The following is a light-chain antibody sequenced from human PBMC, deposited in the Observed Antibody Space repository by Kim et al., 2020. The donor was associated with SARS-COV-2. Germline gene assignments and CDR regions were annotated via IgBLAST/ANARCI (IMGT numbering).Light chain of an antibody. V-gene: IGKV1-17*03. CDR3: LQHKTFPYT. CDR2: DVS. CDR1: QGISRF. Sequence: DIQMTQSPSAMSASSGDRVTITCRASQGISRFLAWFQQKAGKVPKRLIYDVSTLQSGVPSRFSGSGSGTEFTLTITSLQPEDFATYFCLQHKTFPYTFGQGTKLEI. J-gene: IGKJ2*01.